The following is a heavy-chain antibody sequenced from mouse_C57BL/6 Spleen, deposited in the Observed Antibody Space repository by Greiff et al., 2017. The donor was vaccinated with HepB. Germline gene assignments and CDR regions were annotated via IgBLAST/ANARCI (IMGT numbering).Heavy chain of an antibody. CDR2: IYPGSGNT. V-gene: IGHV1-76*01. J-gene: IGHJ2*01. D-gene: IGHD3-2*02. CDR1: GYTFTDYY. CDR3: ARKSLLDSSGYVFDY. Sequence: QVQLKESGAELVRPGASVKLSCKASGYTFTDYYINWVKQRPGQGLEWIARIYPGSGNTYYNEKFKGKATLTAEKSSSTAYMQLSSLTSEDSAVYFCARKSLLDSSGYVFDYWGQGTTLTVSS.